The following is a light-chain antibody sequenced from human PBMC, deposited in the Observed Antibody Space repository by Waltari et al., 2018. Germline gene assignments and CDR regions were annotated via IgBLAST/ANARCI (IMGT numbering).Light chain of an antibody. Sequence: DIVMTQSPESLAVSLGERATISCKTSESFLYNSNNKNHLAWYQQKPGQPPRLLLYWASTRESGVPDRFIGSGSETDFTLTVTSLQAEDVAVYYCQQYYNTPLTFGGGTKVEVK. V-gene: IGKV4-1*01. CDR2: WAS. CDR3: QQYYNTPLT. CDR1: ESFLYNSNNKNH. J-gene: IGKJ4*01.